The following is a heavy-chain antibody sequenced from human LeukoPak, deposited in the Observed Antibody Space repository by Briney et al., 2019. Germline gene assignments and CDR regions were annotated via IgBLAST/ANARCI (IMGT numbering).Heavy chain of an antibody. CDR3: ATYMLRDNWNVHTFDS. Sequence: AASVNVSCKASGGTFITYTINWVRQAPRQGLEWMGGIIPIFGTANYAQKFQGRITITTDDSTSTAYMELSSLRSEDTAVYYCATYMLRDNWNVHTFDSWGQGTLVTVSS. D-gene: IGHD1-1*01. V-gene: IGHV1-69*05. J-gene: IGHJ4*02. CDR2: IIPIFGTA. CDR1: GGTFITYT.